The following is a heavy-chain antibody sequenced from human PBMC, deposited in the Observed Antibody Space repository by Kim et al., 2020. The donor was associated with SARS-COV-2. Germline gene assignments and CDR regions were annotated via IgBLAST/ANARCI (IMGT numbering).Heavy chain of an antibody. CDR2: IWYDGSNK. Sequence: GGSLRLSCAASGFTFSSYGMHWVRQAPGKGLEWVAVIWYDGSNKYYADSVKGRFTISRDNSKNTLYLQMNSLRAEDTAVYYCAREIDIVVVPAAWGFDPWGQGTLVTVSS. CDR3: AREIDIVVVPAAWGFDP. V-gene: IGHV3-33*01. J-gene: IGHJ5*02. CDR1: GFTFSSYG. D-gene: IGHD2-2*01.